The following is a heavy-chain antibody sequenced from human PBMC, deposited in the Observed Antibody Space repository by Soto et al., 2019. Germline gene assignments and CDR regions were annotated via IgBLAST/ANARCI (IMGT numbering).Heavy chain of an antibody. J-gene: IGHJ6*02. CDR2: IWYDGSNK. CDR3: ARYYYYYYGMDV. V-gene: IGHV3-33*01. CDR1: GFTFSSYG. Sequence: PGGSLRLSCTSAGFTFSSYGMHWVRQAPGKGLEWVAVIWYDGSNKYYADSVKGRFTISRDNSKNTLYLQMNSLRAEGTAVYYCARYYYYYYGMDVWGQGTTLTVYS.